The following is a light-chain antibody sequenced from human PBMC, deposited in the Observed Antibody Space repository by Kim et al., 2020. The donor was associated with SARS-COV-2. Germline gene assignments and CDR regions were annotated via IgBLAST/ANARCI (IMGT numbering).Light chain of an antibody. CDR3: QTWDTGIQV. Sequence: ASGKLTCTLSSGYSSNAIAWHQQQPEKGPRYLMNLNSDGSHSTGDGIPDRFSGSSSGAERYLTISSLQSEDEADYYCQTWDTGIQVFGGGTQLTVL. CDR2: LNSDGSH. CDR1: SGYSSNA. J-gene: IGLJ3*02. V-gene: IGLV4-69*01.